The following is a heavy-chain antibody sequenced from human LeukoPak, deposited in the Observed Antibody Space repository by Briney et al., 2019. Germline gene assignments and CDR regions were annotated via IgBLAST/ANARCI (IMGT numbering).Heavy chain of an antibody. CDR1: GYSSTTYW. CDR2: IYPGDSDV. J-gene: IGHJ4*02. D-gene: IGHD3-3*01. Sequence: GESLKISCQAFGYSSTTYWIGWVRQMPGKGLECMGIIYPGDSDVRYSPSFQGQVTISADKSISTAYLQWSSLKASDTAMYYCARIPSFDFWSGSLFYYFDYWGQGTLVTVSS. CDR3: ARIPSFDFWSGSLFYYFDY. V-gene: IGHV5-51*01.